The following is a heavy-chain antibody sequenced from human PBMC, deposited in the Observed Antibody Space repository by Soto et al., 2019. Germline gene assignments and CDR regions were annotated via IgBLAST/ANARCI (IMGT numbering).Heavy chain of an antibody. CDR2: ISGSGGSE. Sequence: RWSLRLSCTVYVFTFTSYAMTWFRQAPGKRLEWVSAISGSGGSEFYADSVKGRFTISRDNSKNTLYLQMKSLRAEDTALYNCAKGDTTMITDYYAMDVWGQGTPVTVSS. J-gene: IGHJ6*02. V-gene: IGHV3-23*01. CDR3: AKGDTTMITDYYAMDV. CDR1: VFTFTSYA. D-gene: IGHD5-18*01.